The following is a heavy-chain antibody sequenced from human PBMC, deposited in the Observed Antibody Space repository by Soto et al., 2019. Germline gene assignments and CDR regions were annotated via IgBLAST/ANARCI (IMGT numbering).Heavy chain of an antibody. Sequence: VHMVESGGGVVHPGGSPRLSCAVSGFTFADYAVHWVRQSAGKGLEWVSFINADGSEKYYADSVRGRFTISRDNSKDSFYLQMNSLRLEDTAMYYCAKAKFYYDSSPYDSWGQGTLVTVSS. D-gene: IGHD3-22*01. CDR3: AKAKFYYDSSPYDS. CDR2: INADGSEK. CDR1: GFTFADYA. J-gene: IGHJ4*02. V-gene: IGHV3-43*02.